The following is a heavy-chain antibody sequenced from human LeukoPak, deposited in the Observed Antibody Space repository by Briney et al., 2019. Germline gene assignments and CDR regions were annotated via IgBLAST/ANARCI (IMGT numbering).Heavy chain of an antibody. D-gene: IGHD3-10*02. CDR2: ISSSGSTI. V-gene: IGHV3-48*03. CDR1: GFTFSSYE. J-gene: IGHJ6*04. Sequence: GGSLRLSCAASGFTFSSYEMNWVRQAPGKGLEWVSYISSSGSTIYYADSVKGRFTISRDNAKNSLYLQMNSLRAEDTAVYHCAELGITMIGGVWGKGNTVTISS. CDR3: AELGITMIGGV.